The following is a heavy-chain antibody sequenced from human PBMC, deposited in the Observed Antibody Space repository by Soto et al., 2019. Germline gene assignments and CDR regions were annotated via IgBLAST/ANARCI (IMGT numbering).Heavy chain of an antibody. CDR3: ARHTDDVHYMWWGDYYGMEV. J-gene: IGHJ6*02. CDR2: ISLNDGKT. Sequence: QVQLVQSGAEVKKPGASVKVSCKATGYMFTRYGITWVRQAPGQGLEWMGWISLNDGKTNYAQKFQGRVTMTRDTTSSTDYLELGSSRSDGRSVYYCARHTDDVHYMWWGDYYGMEVWGQGPKVTVSS. D-gene: IGHD2-21*01. CDR1: GYMFTRYG. V-gene: IGHV1-18*01.